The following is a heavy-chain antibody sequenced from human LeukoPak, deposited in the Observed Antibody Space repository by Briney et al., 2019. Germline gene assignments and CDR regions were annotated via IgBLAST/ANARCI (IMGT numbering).Heavy chain of an antibody. Sequence: SETLSLTCTVSGGSISSYYWSWIRQPPGKGLEWIGYIYYSGSTNYNPSLKSRVTISVDTSKNQFSLKLSSVTAADTAVYYCARGYGDYGIGYWGQGTLVTVSS. CDR1: GGSISSYY. J-gene: IGHJ4*02. CDR2: IYYSGST. D-gene: IGHD4-17*01. CDR3: ARGYGDYGIGY. V-gene: IGHV4-59*01.